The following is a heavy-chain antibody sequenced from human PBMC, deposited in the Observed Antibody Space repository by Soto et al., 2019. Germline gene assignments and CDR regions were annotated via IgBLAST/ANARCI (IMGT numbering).Heavy chain of an antibody. V-gene: IGHV4-59*01. CDR1: GGSISSYY. D-gene: IGHD6-6*01. CDR2: IYYSGST. Sequence: SETLSLTCTVSGGSISSYYWSWIRQPPGKGLEWIGYIYYSGSTNYNPSLKSRVTISVDTSKNQFSLKLSSVTAADTAVYYCARYGSIAVRGRDWFDPWGQGTLVTVYS. CDR3: ARYGSIAVRGRDWFDP. J-gene: IGHJ5*02.